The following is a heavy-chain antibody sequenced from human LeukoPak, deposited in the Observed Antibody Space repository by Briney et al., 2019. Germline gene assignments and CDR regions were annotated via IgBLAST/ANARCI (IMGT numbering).Heavy chain of an antibody. Sequence: PSETLSLTCTVSGGSIGSHYWSWIRQPPRKGLEWIGYISYSGSTNYNPSLKSRVTISVDTSKNQFSLRLSSVTAADTAVYFCASLSRGFFRTFDYWGQGTLVAVSS. CDR2: ISYSGST. CDR3: ASLSRGFFRTFDY. D-gene: IGHD3-10*01. J-gene: IGHJ4*02. CDR1: GGSIGSHY. V-gene: IGHV4-59*08.